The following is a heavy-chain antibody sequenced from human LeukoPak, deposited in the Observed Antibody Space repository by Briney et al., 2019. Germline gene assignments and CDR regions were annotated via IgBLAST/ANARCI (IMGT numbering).Heavy chain of an antibody. CDR3: SKEVENTSGWYSHFDY. V-gene: IGHV3-21*01. Sequence: GGSLRLSCAASGFTFSSYSMNWVRQAPGKGLEWVSSISTSSSYIYYADSVKGRFTISRDNAKNSLYLQMNSLRAEDTAVYYCSKEVENTSGWYSHFDYWGQGTLVTVSS. CDR1: GFTFSSYS. CDR2: ISTSSSYI. J-gene: IGHJ4*02. D-gene: IGHD6-19*01.